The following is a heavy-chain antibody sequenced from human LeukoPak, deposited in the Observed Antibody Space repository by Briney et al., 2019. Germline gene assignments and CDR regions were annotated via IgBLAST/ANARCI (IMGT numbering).Heavy chain of an antibody. CDR3: AKSVTADP. V-gene: IGHV3-23*01. J-gene: IGHJ5*02. CDR2: ISGSGGST. CDR1: GFTFSSYS. Sequence: TGGSLRLSCAASGFTFSSYSMNWVRQAPGKGLEWASSISGSGGSTNYADSVKGRFTISRDNSRNTVYLQMNSLRAEDTAVYYCAKSVTADPWGQGTLVTVSS. D-gene: IGHD4-23*01.